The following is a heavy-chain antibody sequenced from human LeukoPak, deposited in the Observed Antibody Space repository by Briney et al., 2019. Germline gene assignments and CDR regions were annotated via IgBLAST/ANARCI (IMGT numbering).Heavy chain of an antibody. CDR2: INPNSGGT. CDR1: TYIFSDSY. J-gene: IGHJ6*02. CDR3: ARGPYSSGWYGMYYYYGMDV. D-gene: IGHD6-19*01. V-gene: IGHV1-2*02. Sequence: GASVKVSCKASTYIFSDSYIHWVRQAPGQGLEWMGWINPNSGGTNYVQKFQGRVTMTRDTSISTAYMELSGLRSDDTAVYYCARGPYSSGWYGMYYYYGMDVWGQGTTVTVSS.